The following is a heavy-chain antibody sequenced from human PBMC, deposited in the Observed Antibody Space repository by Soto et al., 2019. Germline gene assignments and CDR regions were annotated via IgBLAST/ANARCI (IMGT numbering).Heavy chain of an antibody. V-gene: IGHV3-23*01. J-gene: IGHJ5*02. CDR1: GYIFENFG. CDR2: ISGSGFKK. CDR3: AKNQGVELVPLATVDWFDP. Sequence: GGSLRLSCAASGYIFENFGMSWVRQAPGKGLEWISSISGSGFKKYYADSVKGRFTISRDNSKSTVYLELNNLSAEDTAVYHCAKNQGVELVPLATVDWFDPWGQGSVVTVSS. D-gene: IGHD1-26*01.